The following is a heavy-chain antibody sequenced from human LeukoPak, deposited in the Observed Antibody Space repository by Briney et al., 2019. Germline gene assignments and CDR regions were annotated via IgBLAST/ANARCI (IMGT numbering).Heavy chain of an antibody. Sequence: GGSLRLSCAASGFTFSSYWMSWVRQAPGRGLEWVANIKQDGSEIYYVDSVKGRFTISRDNAKNSLYLRMNSLRAEDTAVYYCARVAPGIAVAGIELDYWGQGTLVTVSS. V-gene: IGHV3-7*01. CDR3: ARVAPGIAVAGIELDY. CDR2: IKQDGSEI. D-gene: IGHD6-19*01. CDR1: GFTFSSYW. J-gene: IGHJ4*02.